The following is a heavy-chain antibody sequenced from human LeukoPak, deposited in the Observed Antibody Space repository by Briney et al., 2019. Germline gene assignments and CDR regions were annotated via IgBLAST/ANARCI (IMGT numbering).Heavy chain of an antibody. V-gene: IGHV7-4-1*02. CDR2: INTNNGNP. J-gene: IGHJ4*02. D-gene: IGHD3-10*01. Sequence: GASVKVSCKASGYTLTSYAMNWVRQAPGQGLEWMGWINTNNGNPRYGQGFTGRFVFSLDTSVSTAYLQISSLKADDTAVYYCASDSSHYYGSGSAEFDYWGQGTLVTVSS. CDR1: GYTLTSYA. CDR3: ASDSSHYYGSGSAEFDY.